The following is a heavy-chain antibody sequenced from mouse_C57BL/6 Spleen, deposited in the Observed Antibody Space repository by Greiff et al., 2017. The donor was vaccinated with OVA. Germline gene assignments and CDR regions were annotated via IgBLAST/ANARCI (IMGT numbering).Heavy chain of an antibody. D-gene: IGHD2-4*01. J-gene: IGHJ4*01. Sequence: QVQLQQSGAELVRPGASVTLSCKASGYTFTDYEMHWVKQTPVHGLEWIGAIDPETGGTAYNQKFKGKAILTADKSSSTAYMELRSLTSEDSAVYYCTREGYYDYEHYYAMDYWGQGTSVTVSS. CDR3: TREGYYDYEHYYAMDY. CDR1: GYTFTDYE. CDR2: IDPETGGT. V-gene: IGHV1-15*01.